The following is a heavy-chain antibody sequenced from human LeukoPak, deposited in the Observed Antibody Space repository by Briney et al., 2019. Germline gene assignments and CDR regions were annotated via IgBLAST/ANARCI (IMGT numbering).Heavy chain of an antibody. D-gene: IGHD6-19*01. J-gene: IGHJ4*02. Sequence: GGSLRLSCAASGFTFSDFWMAWVRQAPGRGLEWVANIKPDGSQKYYVGSVKGRFSISRDNAANSLYLQMNSLRAEDTAVYYCANSGWSLRDYWGQGTLVTVSS. V-gene: IGHV3-7*01. CDR2: IKPDGSQK. CDR1: GFTFSDFW. CDR3: ANSGWSLRDY.